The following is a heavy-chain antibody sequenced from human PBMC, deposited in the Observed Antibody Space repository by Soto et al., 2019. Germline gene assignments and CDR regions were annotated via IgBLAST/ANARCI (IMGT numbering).Heavy chain of an antibody. CDR2: ISAYSGKA. D-gene: IGHD3-3*01. Sequence: ASVKVSCKASGYTLTSYGISWVRQAPGQGLEWMGWISAYSGKANYAQKFQGRVTMTTDTSTSTAYTELRSLRSDDTAVYYCVRDNSGDFWSGYSHYYFDYWGQGTLVTVSS. CDR3: VRDNSGDFWSGYSHYYFDY. CDR1: GYTLTSYG. J-gene: IGHJ4*02. V-gene: IGHV1-18*01.